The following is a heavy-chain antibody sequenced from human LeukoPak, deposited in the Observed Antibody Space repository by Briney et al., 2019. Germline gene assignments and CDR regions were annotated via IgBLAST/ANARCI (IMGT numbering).Heavy chain of an antibody. CDR3: ARDLEYYDILTGYVHDAFDI. D-gene: IGHD3-9*01. V-gene: IGHV3-21*04. Sequence: GGSLRLSCAASGFTFSSYNMNWGRQAPGKGLEWVSSISSSSSYIYYADSVKGRFTISRDNAKNSLYLQMNSLRAEDTAVYYCARDLEYYDILTGYVHDAFDIWGQGTMVTVSS. CDR1: GFTFSSYN. J-gene: IGHJ3*02. CDR2: ISSSSSYI.